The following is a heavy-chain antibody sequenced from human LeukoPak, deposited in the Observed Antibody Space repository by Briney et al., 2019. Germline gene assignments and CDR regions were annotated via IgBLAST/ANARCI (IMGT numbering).Heavy chain of an antibody. Sequence: PGGSLRLSSAASTFTVGSIYMNWVRPAPEKGLEWVSVIYSGGSTYYGDSVKGRFTISRDHSKNTLYLQMNSLRAEDTAVYYCASGRYCSGGCRYFDYWGQGTLVTVSS. CDR3: ASGRYCSGGCRYFDY. V-gene: IGHV3-53*01. CDR2: IYSGGST. J-gene: IGHJ4*02. D-gene: IGHD2-15*01. CDR1: TFTVGSIY.